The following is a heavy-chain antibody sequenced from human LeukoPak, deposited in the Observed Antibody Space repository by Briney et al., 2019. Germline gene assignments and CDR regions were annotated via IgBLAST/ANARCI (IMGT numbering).Heavy chain of an antibody. D-gene: IGHD1-26*01. CDR1: GFTFSSYA. J-gene: IGHJ4*02. V-gene: IGHV3-64*01. Sequence: SGRSLRLSCAASGFTFSSYAMHWVRQAPGKGLEYVSAISSNGGSTYYANSVKGRFTISRDNSKNTLYLQMGSLRAEDMAVYYCARVGAPGPVYFDYWGQGTLVTVSS. CDR3: ARVGAPGPVYFDY. CDR2: ISSNGGST.